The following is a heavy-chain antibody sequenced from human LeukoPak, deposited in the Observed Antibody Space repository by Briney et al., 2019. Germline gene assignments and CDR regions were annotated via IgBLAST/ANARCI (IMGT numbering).Heavy chain of an antibody. CDR1: GFKFNLYA. CDR3: AKDAISGNSRYDFIDV. D-gene: IGHD3/OR15-3a*01. V-gene: IGHV3-23*01. Sequence: GGSLRLSCATSGFKFNLYAMTWVRQAPGKGLEWVSTIDDPGTMYHAESLKGRFTISGDDSKSTLFLQMNSLRADDTALYYCAKDAISGNSRYDFIDVWGQGTMVIVSS. J-gene: IGHJ3*01. CDR2: IDDPGTM.